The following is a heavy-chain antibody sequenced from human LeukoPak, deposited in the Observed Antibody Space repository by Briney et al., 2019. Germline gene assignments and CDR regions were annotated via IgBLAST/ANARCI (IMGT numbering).Heavy chain of an antibody. CDR1: GFTLSSYA. Sequence: PGGSLRLSCAASGFTLSSYALNWVRQAPGKGLEWVSFISSSSSYIYYADSVKGRFTIFRDNAKNSLYLQMNSLRAEDTAVYYCARDNVVPAAPHLLGMDVWGRGTTVTVSS. CDR2: ISSSSSYI. D-gene: IGHD2-2*01. J-gene: IGHJ6*03. CDR3: ARDNVVPAAPHLLGMDV. V-gene: IGHV3-21*01.